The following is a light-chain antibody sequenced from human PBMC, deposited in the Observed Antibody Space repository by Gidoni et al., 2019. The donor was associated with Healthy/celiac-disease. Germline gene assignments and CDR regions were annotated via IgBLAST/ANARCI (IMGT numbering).Light chain of an antibody. V-gene: IGKV3-11*01. CDR3: QQRSNWPLT. J-gene: IGKJ4*01. CDR1: QSVSSY. CDR2: EAS. Sequence: ELVLPQSPATLSLSPGERATLSCRASQSVSSYLAWYQQKPGQAPRLLSYEASNRATGIPARFSGSGSGTDFTLTISSLETEDLAVYYCQQRSNWPLTFGGGTKVEIK.